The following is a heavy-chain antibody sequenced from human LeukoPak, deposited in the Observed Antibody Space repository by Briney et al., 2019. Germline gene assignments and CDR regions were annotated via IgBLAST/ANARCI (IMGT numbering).Heavy chain of an antibody. CDR3: AKDYYDSSGHTDYYFDY. V-gene: IGHV3-30*02. Sequence: PGGSLRLSCAASGFTFSSYGMHWVRQAPGKGLEWVAFIRYDGSNKYYADSVKGRFTISRDNSKNTLYLQMNSLRAEDTAVYYCAKDYYDSSGHTDYYFDYWGQGTPVTVSS. D-gene: IGHD3-22*01. J-gene: IGHJ4*02. CDR2: IRYDGSNK. CDR1: GFTFSSYG.